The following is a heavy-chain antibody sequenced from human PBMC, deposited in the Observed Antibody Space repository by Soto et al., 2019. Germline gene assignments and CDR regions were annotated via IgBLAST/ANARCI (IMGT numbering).Heavy chain of an antibody. D-gene: IGHD1-20*01. CDR2: IKSKTDGGTT. CDR1: GFTFSNAW. J-gene: IGHJ4*01. V-gene: IGHV3-15*07. CDR3: TTVSYNTSVPGRFDY. Sequence: EVQLVESGGGLVEPGGSLRLSCAASGFTFSNAWINWVRQAPGKGLEWVGRIKSKTDGGTTDFAATVKGRFAISRDDSKNMVYLQMNSLNTEDTAVYYCTTVSYNTSVPGRFDYWGHGTLVTVSS.